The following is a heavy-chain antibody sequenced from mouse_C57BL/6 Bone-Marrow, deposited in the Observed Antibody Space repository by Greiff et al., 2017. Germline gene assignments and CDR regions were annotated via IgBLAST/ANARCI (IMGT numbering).Heavy chain of an antibody. CDR3: ARGIYYYGNYWYFDV. J-gene: IGHJ1*03. Sequence: LQASGPELVKPGASVKISCKASGYSFTDYNMNWVKQSNGKSLEWIGVINPNYGTTSYNQKFKGKATLPVDQSSSTAYMQLNSLTSEDSAVYYCARGIYYYGNYWYFDVWGTGTTVTVSS. V-gene: IGHV1-39*01. D-gene: IGHD1-1*01. CDR1: GYSFTDYN. CDR2: INPNYGTT.